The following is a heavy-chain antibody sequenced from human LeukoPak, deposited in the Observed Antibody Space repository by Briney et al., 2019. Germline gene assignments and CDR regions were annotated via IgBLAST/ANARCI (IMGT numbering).Heavy chain of an antibody. J-gene: IGHJ6*03. Sequence: SETLSLTCTVYGGSFSGYYWSWIRQPPGKGLEWIGEINHSGSTNYNPSLKSRVTISVDTSKNQFSLKLSSVTAADTAVYYCARTMWEGQLLYYYYYYMDVWGKGTTVTVSS. CDR3: ARTMWEGQLLYYYYYYMDV. V-gene: IGHV4-34*01. CDR1: GGSFSGYY. CDR2: INHSGST. D-gene: IGHD2-2*01.